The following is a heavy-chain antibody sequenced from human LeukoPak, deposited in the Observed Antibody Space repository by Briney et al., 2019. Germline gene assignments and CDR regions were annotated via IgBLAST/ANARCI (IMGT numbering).Heavy chain of an antibody. CDR2: IYYSGST. D-gene: IGHD3-22*01. CDR1: GGSITSYY. Sequence: SETLSLTCTVSGGSITSYYWSWIRQPPGKGLEWIGYIYYSGSTNYNPSLKSRVTISVDTSKNQFSLKLSSVTAADTAVYYCARDPADDSSGYYPGWGQGTLVTVSS. CDR3: ARDPADDSSGYYPG. V-gene: IGHV4-59*12. J-gene: IGHJ4*02.